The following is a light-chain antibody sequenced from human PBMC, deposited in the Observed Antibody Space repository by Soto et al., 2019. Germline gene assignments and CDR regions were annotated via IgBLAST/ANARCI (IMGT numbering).Light chain of an antibody. V-gene: IGKV1-5*01. CDR3: QQYNSYQYT. CDR2: DAS. J-gene: IGKJ2*01. CDR1: QSISSW. Sequence: DIQMTQSPSTLSASVGDRVTITCRASQSISSWLAWYQQKPGKAPKLLIYDASSLESGVPSRFSGSGSGIEFTLTISSLQPDDFATYYCQQYNSYQYTFGQGTKLEIK.